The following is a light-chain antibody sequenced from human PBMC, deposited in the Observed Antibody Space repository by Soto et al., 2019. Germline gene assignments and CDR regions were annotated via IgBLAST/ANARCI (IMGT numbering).Light chain of an antibody. Sequence: QSVLTQPPSASWSPGQSVTISCTGSSSDVGGYNFVSWYQQHPGKAPKLMIYDVSERPSGVPDRFSGSKSGNTASLTVSGLQADDEADYYCSSYAGTSIPVVFGGGTQLTVL. J-gene: IGLJ2*01. V-gene: IGLV2-8*01. CDR2: DVS. CDR3: SSYAGTSIPVV. CDR1: SSDVGGYNF.